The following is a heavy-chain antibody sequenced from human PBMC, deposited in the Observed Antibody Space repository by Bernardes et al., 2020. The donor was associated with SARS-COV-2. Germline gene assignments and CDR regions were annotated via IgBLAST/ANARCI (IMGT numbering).Heavy chain of an antibody. D-gene: IGHD6-6*01. CDR1: GESFSTYY. CDR3: ATGGARAARHSS. CDR2: INHSGST. J-gene: IGHJ5*02. V-gene: IGHV4-34*01. Sequence: SEPLSLTCAVYGESFSTYYWSWIRQPPGKGLEWVGEINHSGSTNYNSSLKSRVTISVDTSKNQFSLSLSSVTAADTAVYYCATGGARAARHSSWGQGTLVTVSS.